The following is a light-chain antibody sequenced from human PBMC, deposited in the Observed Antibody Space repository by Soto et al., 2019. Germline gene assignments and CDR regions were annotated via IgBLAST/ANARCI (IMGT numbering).Light chain of an antibody. CDR3: SSFTSRFTFNYI. V-gene: IGLV2-14*01. CDR2: EVT. Sequence: QSALAQPASVSGSPGQSITISCTGTSSDIGDSNFVSWYQHHPGKAPKIIIYEVTNRPSGVSNRFSGSKSGNTASLTISGLQAEDDADYYCSSFTSRFTFNYIFGTGTKLTVL. J-gene: IGLJ1*01. CDR1: SSDIGDSNF.